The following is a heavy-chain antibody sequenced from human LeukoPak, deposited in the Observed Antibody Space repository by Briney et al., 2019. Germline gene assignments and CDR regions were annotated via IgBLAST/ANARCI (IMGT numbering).Heavy chain of an antibody. D-gene: IGHD3-16*01. CDR1: GFTFSSYG. CDR3: AKDTPLCYFDY. Sequence: GGSLRLSCAASGFTFSSYGMHWVRQAPGKGLEWVASIRNDGSIIYNADSVKGRFTISRDDSKNTLYLQMNSLRADDTAVYYCAKDTPLCYFDYWGQGTLVTVSS. CDR2: IRNDGSII. J-gene: IGHJ4*02. V-gene: IGHV3-30*02.